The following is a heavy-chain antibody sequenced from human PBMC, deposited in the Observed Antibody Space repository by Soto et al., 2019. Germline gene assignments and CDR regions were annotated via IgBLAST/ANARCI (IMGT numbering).Heavy chain of an antibody. CDR1: GGSISSGGYY. J-gene: IGHJ4*02. V-gene: IGHV4-31*03. D-gene: IGHD3-9*01. Sequence: PSETLSLTCTVSGGSISSGGYYWSWIRQHPGKGLEWIGYIYYSGSTYYNPSLKSRVTISVDTSKNQFSLKLSSVTAADTAVYYCARAASVYFDWFCIDYWGQGTLVTVSS. CDR2: IYYSGST. CDR3: ARAASVYFDWFCIDY.